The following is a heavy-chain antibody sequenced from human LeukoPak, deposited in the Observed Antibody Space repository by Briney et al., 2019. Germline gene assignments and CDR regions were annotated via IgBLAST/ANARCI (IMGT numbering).Heavy chain of an antibody. Sequence: GGSLKLSCAASGFTFSSSWMIWLGQAPGKGLEWVDNINQDGSEENYVDSVKGRFTVSRDNAKNSLFLQMNSLRAEDTAVYYCARDSGGIWGQGTMVTVSS. V-gene: IGHV3-7*05. J-gene: IGHJ3*02. CDR1: GFTFSSSW. CDR2: INQDGSEE. D-gene: IGHD3-10*01. CDR3: ARDSGGI.